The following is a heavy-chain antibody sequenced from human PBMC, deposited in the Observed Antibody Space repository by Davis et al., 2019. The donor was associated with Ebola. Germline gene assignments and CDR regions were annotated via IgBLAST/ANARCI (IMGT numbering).Heavy chain of an antibody. CDR2: ININTGNP. J-gene: IGHJ6*04. D-gene: IGHD6-13*01. CDR3: ARSSYSWYFSGMDV. V-gene: IGHV7-4-1*02. CDR1: GYTFTSYG. Sequence: ASVKVSCKASGYTFTSYGMNWVRQAPGQGLEWMGWININTGNPTYAQGFTGRFVFSLDTSVSTAYLQISSLKAEDTAVYYCARSSYSWYFSGMDVWGKGTTVTVSS.